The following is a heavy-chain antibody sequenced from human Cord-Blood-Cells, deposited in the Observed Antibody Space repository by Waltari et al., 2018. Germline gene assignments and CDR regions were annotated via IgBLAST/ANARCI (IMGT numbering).Heavy chain of an antibody. V-gene: IGHV4-38-2*02. CDR1: GYSISSGYY. D-gene: IGHD5-18*01. CDR3: ARGGGYSYGYYFDY. CDR2: IYHRGST. J-gene: IGHJ4*02. Sequence: QVQLQESGPGLVKPSETLSLTCTVSGYSISSGYYWGWIRQPPGKGLEWIGSIYHRGSTYSHPSRKSRVTISVDTSKSQFSLKLSSVTAADTAVYYCARGGGYSYGYYFDYWGQGTLVTVSS.